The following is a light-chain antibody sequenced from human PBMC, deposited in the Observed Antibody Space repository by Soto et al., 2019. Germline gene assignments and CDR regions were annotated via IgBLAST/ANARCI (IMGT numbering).Light chain of an antibody. CDR3: QQYGSLLRT. CDR1: QSVSKS. J-gene: IGKJ1*01. CDR2: TTS. Sequence: EIVLTQSPDTLSVSPGERATLSCRASQSVSKSLAWYQQKPGQAPRLLIYTTSNRATGIPDRFSGSGSGTDFTLTISRLEPEDFAVYYCQQYGSLLRTFGQGTKVDIK. V-gene: IGKV3-20*01.